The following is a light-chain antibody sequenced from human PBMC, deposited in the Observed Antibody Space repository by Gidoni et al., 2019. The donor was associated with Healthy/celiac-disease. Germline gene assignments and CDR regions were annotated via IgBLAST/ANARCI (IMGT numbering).Light chain of an antibody. V-gene: IGKV3-11*01. CDR2: GAS. CDR1: QSVSSY. CDR3: QQRSNWPPLT. Sequence: EIVLTQSPATLSLSPGERATLSCRASQSVSSYLAWYQQKPGQAPRLLIYGASNRATGIPARFSGSGVGKDFNLTISSLEPEDFAVYYCQQRSNWPPLTFGGGTKVEIK. J-gene: IGKJ4*01.